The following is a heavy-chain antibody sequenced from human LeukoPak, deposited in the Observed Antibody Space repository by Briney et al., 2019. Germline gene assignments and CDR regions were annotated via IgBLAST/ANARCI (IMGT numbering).Heavy chain of an antibody. Sequence: SETLSLTCTVSGGSISHYYWSWIRQSPGKGLEWIGFIYYSGSTEYNPSLTTRVTISVDTSKKQFSLNLSSVTAADTAVYYCARVSAYSYGSGAFDIWGQGTMVAVSS. CDR2: IYYSGST. CDR3: ARVSAYSYGSGAFDI. V-gene: IGHV4-59*01. CDR1: GGSISHYY. J-gene: IGHJ3*02. D-gene: IGHD5-18*01.